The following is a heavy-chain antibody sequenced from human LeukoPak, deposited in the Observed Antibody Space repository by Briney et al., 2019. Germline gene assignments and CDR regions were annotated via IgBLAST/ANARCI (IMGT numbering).Heavy chain of an antibody. Sequence: PSETLSLTCAVSGGSISSSNWWSWVRQPPGKGLEWIGEIYHSGSTNYNPSLKSRVTISVDKSKNQFSLKLSSVTAADTAVYYCARDLIVGATTGYFQHWGQGTLVTVSS. J-gene: IGHJ1*01. CDR3: ARDLIVGATTGYFQH. V-gene: IGHV4-4*02. D-gene: IGHD1-26*01. CDR1: GGSISSSNW. CDR2: IYHSGST.